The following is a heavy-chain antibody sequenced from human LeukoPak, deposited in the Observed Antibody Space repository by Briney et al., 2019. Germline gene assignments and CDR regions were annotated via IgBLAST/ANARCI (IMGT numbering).Heavy chain of an antibody. J-gene: IGHJ5*02. CDR2: IYTSGST. V-gene: IGHV4-61*02. D-gene: IGHD3-9*01. CDR3: AHGNYDILTGYPPSWFDP. CDR1: GGSISSGSYY. Sequence: NPSETLSLTCTVSGGSISSGSYYWSWIRQPAGKGLEWIGRIYTSGSTNYNPSLKSRVTISVDTSKNQFSLKLSSVTAADTAVYYCAHGNYDILTGYPPSWFDPWGQGTLVTVSS.